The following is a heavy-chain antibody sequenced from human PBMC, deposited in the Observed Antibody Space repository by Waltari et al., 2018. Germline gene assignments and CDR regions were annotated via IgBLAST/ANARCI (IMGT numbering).Heavy chain of an antibody. D-gene: IGHD5-18*01. V-gene: IGHV3-74*01. Sequence: ESGGGVVQPGGSLRLSCAGSGFRFGDYWMHWVRQAPGKGLEWVSRINVDGGYISYGDSVKGRFTISRDNAKNTVFLQLNSLRAEDTAVYYCARKAGSGYPYGPFYYDNWGQGTLVTVSS. CDR1: GFRFGDYW. CDR3: ARKAGSGYPYGPFYYDN. CDR2: INVDGGYI. J-gene: IGHJ4*02.